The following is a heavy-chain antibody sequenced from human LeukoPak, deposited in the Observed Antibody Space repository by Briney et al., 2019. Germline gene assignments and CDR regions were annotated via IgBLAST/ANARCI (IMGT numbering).Heavy chain of an antibody. J-gene: IGHJ6*03. CDR2: MNPNSGNT. D-gene: IGHD6-13*01. V-gene: IGHV1-8*01. CDR1: GYTFTSYD. CDR3: ARSAGLGYYYYYMDV. Sequence: ASVKVSCKASGYTFTSYDINWVRQATGQGLEWMGWMNPNSGNTGYAQKFQGRVIMTRNTSINTAYLELSSLRSEDTALYYCARSAGLGYYYYYMDVWGKGTTVTVSS.